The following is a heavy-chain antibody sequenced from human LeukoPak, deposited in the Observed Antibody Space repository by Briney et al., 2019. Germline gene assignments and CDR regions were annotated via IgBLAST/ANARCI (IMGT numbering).Heavy chain of an antibody. CDR1: GFTFNNYW. D-gene: IGHD3-3*01. V-gene: IGHV3-74*01. CDR3: VRDWDHYDFDS. Sequence: GGSLRLSCAASGFTFNNYWIHWVRQAPGKGLVWVSRINPAGNYANYADSVKGRFTISRDNAKNTVYLQMNSLRAEDTALFYCVRDWDHYDFDSWGQGTLVTVSS. CDR2: INPAGNYA. J-gene: IGHJ5*01.